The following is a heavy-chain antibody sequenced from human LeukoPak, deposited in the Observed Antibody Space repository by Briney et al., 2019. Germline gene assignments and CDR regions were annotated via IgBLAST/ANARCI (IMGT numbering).Heavy chain of an antibody. CDR2: ISSSGSTI. CDR3: ARAPPSPWGTMDY. J-gene: IGHJ4*02. CDR1: GFTFSDYY. Sequence: GGSLRLSCAASGFTFSDYYMSWIRQAPGKGLEWVSYISSSGSTIYYAGSVKGRFTISRDNAKNSLYLQMNSLRAEDTAVYYCARAPPSPWGTMDYWGQGTLVTVSS. D-gene: IGHD3-16*01. V-gene: IGHV3-11*04.